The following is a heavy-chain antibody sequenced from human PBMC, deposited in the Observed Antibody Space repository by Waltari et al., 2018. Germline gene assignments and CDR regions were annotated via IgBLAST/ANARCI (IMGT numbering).Heavy chain of an antibody. CDR3: ARDTWGSNHYFEF. CDR2: SVPSFGTA. CDR1: GDTFSRYA. Sequence: QVQLVQSGAEVKKPGSSVKVSCKASGDTFSRYAISWVRQAPGQGLEWMGTSVPSFGTANYARKFQGRVTLTADTAYMELNSLTFEDTAIYFCARDTWGSNHYFEFWGQGTLVTVSS. J-gene: IGHJ4*02. V-gene: IGHV1-69*15. D-gene: IGHD3-16*01.